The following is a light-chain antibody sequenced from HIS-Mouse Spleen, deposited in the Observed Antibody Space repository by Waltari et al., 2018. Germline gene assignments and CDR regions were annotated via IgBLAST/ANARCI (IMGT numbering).Light chain of an antibody. V-gene: IGLV3-10*01. CDR2: EDS. CDR1: ALPNKY. Sequence: SYELTQPPSVPVSPGQTARITCPGDALPNKYSYWYQQKSGQAPVLVIYEDSKRPPGIPERFSGSSSGTMATLTISGAQVEDEADYYCYSTDSSGNHRVFGGGTKLTVL. CDR3: YSTDSSGNHRV. J-gene: IGLJ2*01.